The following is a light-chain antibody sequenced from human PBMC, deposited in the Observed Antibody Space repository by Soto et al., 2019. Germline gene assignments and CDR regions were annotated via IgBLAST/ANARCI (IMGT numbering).Light chain of an antibody. V-gene: IGKV3D-7*01. CDR1: QSVSSGY. CDR3: QQYNTWRSIS. J-gene: IGKJ5*01. Sequence: IVLTQSPATLSLSPGERATLSCRASQSVSSGYLAWYQQKPGQAPRLLIIGASTRAPGIPDRFSGSGSGTDFTLTISSLQSEDFAVYYCQQYNTWRSISFGQGTRLEIK. CDR2: GAS.